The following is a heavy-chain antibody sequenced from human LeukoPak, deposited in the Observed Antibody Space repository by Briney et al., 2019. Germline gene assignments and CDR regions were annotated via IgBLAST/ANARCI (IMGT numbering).Heavy chain of an antibody. V-gene: IGHV3-30*02. J-gene: IGHJ3*02. CDR1: GFTFSSYG. CDR2: IRYDGSNK. CDR3: ARARRGTALDAFDI. Sequence: GGSLRLSCAASGFTFSSYGMHWVRQAPGKGLEWVAFIRYDGSNKYYADSVKGRFTISRDNSKNTLYLQMNSLRAEDTAVYYCARARRGTALDAFDIWGQGTMVTVSS. D-gene: IGHD3-16*01.